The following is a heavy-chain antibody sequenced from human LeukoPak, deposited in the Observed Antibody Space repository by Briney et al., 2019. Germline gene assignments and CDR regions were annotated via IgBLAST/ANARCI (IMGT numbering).Heavy chain of an antibody. CDR2: IYYSGST. J-gene: IGHJ4*02. CDR1: GGSISSYY. V-gene: IGHV4-59*01. D-gene: IGHD5-12*01. CDR3: ARVGSSGYDFDY. Sequence: SETLSLTCKVSGGSISSYYWSWLRQPPGKGLEWIGYIYYSGSTTYNPSLKSRVTISVDTSKNQFSLKLSSVTAADTAMYHYARVGSSGYDFDYWGQGTLVTVSS.